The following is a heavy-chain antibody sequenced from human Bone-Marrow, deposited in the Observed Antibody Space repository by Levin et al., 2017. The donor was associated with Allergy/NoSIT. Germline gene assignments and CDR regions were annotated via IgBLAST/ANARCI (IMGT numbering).Heavy chain of an antibody. CDR2: FYYTGST. Sequence: GSLRLSCTVSGDSMTSHYWSWIRQSPGKGLEWIGNFYYTGSTKYNPSLKSRVSISGDTSKKTFSLKVTSVTAADTAIYYCTREVDTAMVPNWFGPWGQGALVTVSS. CDR1: GDSMTSHY. J-gene: IGHJ5*02. D-gene: IGHD5-18*01. CDR3: TREVDTAMVPNWFGP. V-gene: IGHV4-59*11.